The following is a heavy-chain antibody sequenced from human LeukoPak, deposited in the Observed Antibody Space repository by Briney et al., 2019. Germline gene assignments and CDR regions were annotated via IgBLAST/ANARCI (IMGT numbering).Heavy chain of an antibody. CDR1: GFTVSSNY. J-gene: IGHJ6*02. V-gene: IGHV3-66*01. CDR2: IYSGGST. D-gene: IGHD2-15*01. Sequence: GGSLRLSCAASGFTVSSNYMSWVRQAPGKGLEWVSVIYSGGSTYYADSVKGRFTISRGNSKNTLYLQMNSLRAEDTAVYYCARVGYSPYGMDVWGQGTTVTVSS. CDR3: ARVGYSPYGMDV.